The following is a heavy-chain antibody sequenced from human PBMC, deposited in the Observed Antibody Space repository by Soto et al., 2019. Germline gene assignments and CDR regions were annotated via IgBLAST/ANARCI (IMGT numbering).Heavy chain of an antibody. V-gene: IGHV5-10-1*01. CDR1: GYSFTSYW. CDR2: IDPSDSYT. D-gene: IGHD1-1*01. J-gene: IGHJ5*02. Sequence: GESLKISCKASGYSFTSYWISWVRQMPGKGLEWMGRIDPSDSYTNYSPSFQGHVTISADKSISTAYLQWSSLKASDTAMYYCATILERLYYWFDPWGQGTLVTVSS. CDR3: ATILERLYYWFDP.